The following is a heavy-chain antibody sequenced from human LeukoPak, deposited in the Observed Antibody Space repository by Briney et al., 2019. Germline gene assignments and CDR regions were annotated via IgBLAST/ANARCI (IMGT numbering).Heavy chain of an antibody. Sequence: GWSLRLSCIASGLTFGDDPMSWGRQAPGRGLEWVSFIRIKRYSGTTEYAAAVKGRFTMSTDDSNRIAYLPIDSLTTDDTAVYYCTRGAPNDVLTGRSGYFDSWGQGTLVTVSS. CDR1: GLTFGDDP. J-gene: IGHJ4*02. CDR2: IRIKRYSGTT. V-gene: IGHV3-49*04. CDR3: TRGAPNDVLTGRSGYFDS. D-gene: IGHD3-9*01.